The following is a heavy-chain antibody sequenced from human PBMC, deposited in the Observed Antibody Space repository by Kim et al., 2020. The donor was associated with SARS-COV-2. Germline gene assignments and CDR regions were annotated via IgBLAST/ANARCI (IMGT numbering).Heavy chain of an antibody. V-gene: IGHV3-15*01. J-gene: IGHJ6*02. CDR3: TTACSSTSCYTGYYYGMDV. D-gene: IGHD2-2*02. Sequence: GRFTISRDDSKNTLYLQMNSLKTEDTAVYYCTTACSSTSCYTGYYYGMDVWGQGTTVTVSS.